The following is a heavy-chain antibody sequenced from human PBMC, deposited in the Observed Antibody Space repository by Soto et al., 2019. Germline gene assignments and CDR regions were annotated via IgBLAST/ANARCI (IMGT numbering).Heavy chain of an antibody. V-gene: IGHV1-46*01. CDR3: ARGDNDY. CDR1: GYTFTGYY. CDR2: IHPDGGDT. Sequence: ASGKVSCKASGYTFTGYYMHWVRQAPGQGLEWMGGIHPDGGDTTYAQKFQDRVTMTRDTFTSTIHMELSSLRSEDTAVYYCARGDNDYWGQGTLVTVSS. J-gene: IGHJ4*02.